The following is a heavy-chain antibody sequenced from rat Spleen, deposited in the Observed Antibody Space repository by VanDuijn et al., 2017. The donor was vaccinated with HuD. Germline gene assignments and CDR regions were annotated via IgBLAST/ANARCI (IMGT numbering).Heavy chain of an antibody. CDR1: GFTFSDYG. D-gene: IGHD1-9*01. V-gene: IGHV5-29*01. CDR3: TRRHYGYTDYFDY. J-gene: IGHJ2*01. Sequence: EVQLVESDGGLVQPRKSLKLSCAASGFTFSDYGMAWVRQAPTKGLEWVATISSDGGRNFYRDSVKGRFTISRDNAKSTLSLQMDSLRSEDTATYYCTRRHYGYTDYFDYWGQGVMVTVSS. CDR2: ISSDGGRN.